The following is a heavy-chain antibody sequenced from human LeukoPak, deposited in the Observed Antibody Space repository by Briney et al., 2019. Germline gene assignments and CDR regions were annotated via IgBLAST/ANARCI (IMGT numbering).Heavy chain of an antibody. D-gene: IGHD5-12*01. CDR2: INHNGGT. Sequence: SETLSLTCAVYGRSFYGYYWTWIRQPPGKGLEWIGEINHNGGTTYNPSLKSRVTISVDTSKNQFSLRLTSVTAADTAVYYCARRLSGYTNFDYWGHGTLVTVSS. CDR3: ARRLSGYTNFDY. J-gene: IGHJ4*01. V-gene: IGHV4-34*01. CDR1: GRSFYGYY.